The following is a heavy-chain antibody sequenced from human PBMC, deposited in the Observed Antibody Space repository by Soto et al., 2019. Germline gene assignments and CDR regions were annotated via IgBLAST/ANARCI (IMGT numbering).Heavy chain of an antibody. CDR2: ISSSGSTI. CDR3: ATGGSYYIL. CDR1: GFTFSGYE. J-gene: IGHJ4*02. D-gene: IGHD1-26*01. V-gene: IGHV3-48*03. Sequence: HPGGSLRLSCAASGFTFSGYEMNWVRQAPGKGLEWVSYISSSGSTIYYADSVKGRFTISRVNAKNSLYLQMNSLRGEDTALYYCATGGSYYILWGQGTLVTVSS.